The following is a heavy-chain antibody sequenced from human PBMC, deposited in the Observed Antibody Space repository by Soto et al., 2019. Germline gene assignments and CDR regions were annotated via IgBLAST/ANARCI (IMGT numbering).Heavy chain of an antibody. J-gene: IGHJ1*01. D-gene: IGHD3-22*01. CDR1: GYTFTSYA. CDR3: ARAGDSSGYYSEYFQH. Sequence: GASVKVSCKASGYTFTSYAMHWVRQAPGQRLEWMGWINAGNGNTKYSQKFQGRVTITRDTSASTAYMELSSLRSEDTAVYYCARAGDSSGYYSEYFQHWGQGTLVTVSS. V-gene: IGHV1-3*01. CDR2: INAGNGNT.